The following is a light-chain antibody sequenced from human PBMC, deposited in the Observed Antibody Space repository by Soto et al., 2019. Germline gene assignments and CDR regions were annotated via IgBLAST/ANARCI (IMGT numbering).Light chain of an antibody. V-gene: IGLV2-23*02. CDR2: EVN. J-gene: IGLJ1*01. CDR3: CSYAGTVSYV. Sequence: SALTQPGTVCGSPCPPKPYTCVATGSNVGAYNLVSWYQQHPGKAPKLIICEVNARPSGISNRFSGSKSGDTASLTISGLQAEDEADYFCCSYAGTVSYVFGTGTKVTVL. CDR1: GSNVGAYNL.